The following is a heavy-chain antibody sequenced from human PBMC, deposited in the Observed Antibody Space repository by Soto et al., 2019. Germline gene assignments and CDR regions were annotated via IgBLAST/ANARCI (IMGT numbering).Heavy chain of an antibody. Sequence: GGSLRLSCAASRFTFSSYAMSWVRQAPGKGLEWVSAISGSGGSTYYADSVKGRFTISRDNSKNTLYLQMNSLRAEDTAVYYCAKVRCSSTSCYFLRYYFDYWGQGTLVTVSS. V-gene: IGHV3-23*01. CDR1: RFTFSSYA. CDR2: ISGSGGST. CDR3: AKVRCSSTSCYFLRYYFDY. J-gene: IGHJ4*02. D-gene: IGHD2-2*01.